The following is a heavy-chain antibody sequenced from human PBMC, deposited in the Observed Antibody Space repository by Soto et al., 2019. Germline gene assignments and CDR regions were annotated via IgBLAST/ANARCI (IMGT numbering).Heavy chain of an antibody. V-gene: IGHV3-33*01. D-gene: IGHD3-10*01. J-gene: IGHJ4*02. Sequence: QVQLVESGGGVIQPGRSLRLSCAASGFTFSSYGLHWVRQAPGKGLEWVAVIWFDGSKKYYADSVEGRFTISRDDSKSTLYRQMNSLRAEDTATYYCARDSGTVTPDFDYWGQGTLVTVSS. CDR1: GFTFSSYG. CDR3: ARDSGTVTPDFDY. CDR2: IWFDGSKK.